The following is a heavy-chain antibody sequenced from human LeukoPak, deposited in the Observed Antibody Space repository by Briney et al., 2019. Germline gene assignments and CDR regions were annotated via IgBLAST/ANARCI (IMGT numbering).Heavy chain of an antibody. D-gene: IGHD3-3*01. CDR3: ARDEDYDFRSGYYGY. CDR1: GFTFSSYW. V-gene: IGHV3-74*01. CDR2: INSDGSST. Sequence: PGGSLRLSCAASGFTFSSYWMHWVRQAPGKGLVWVSRINSDGSSTSYADSVKGRFTISRDNAKNTLYLQMNSLRAEDTAVYYCARDEDYDFRSGYYGYWGQGTLVTVSS. J-gene: IGHJ4*02.